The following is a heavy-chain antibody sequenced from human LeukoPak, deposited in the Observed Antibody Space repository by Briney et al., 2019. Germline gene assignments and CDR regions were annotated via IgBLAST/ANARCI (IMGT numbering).Heavy chain of an antibody. V-gene: IGHV4-30-2*01. Sequence: PSETLSLTCAVSGGSISSGGYSWSWIRQPPGKGLEWIGYIYHRGSTYYNPSLKSRVTISVDRSKNQFSLKLSSVTAADTAVYYCARGYGSGSPRYDYWGQGTLVTVSS. CDR1: GGSISSGGYS. J-gene: IGHJ4*02. CDR2: IYHRGST. D-gene: IGHD3-10*01. CDR3: ARGYGSGSPRYDY.